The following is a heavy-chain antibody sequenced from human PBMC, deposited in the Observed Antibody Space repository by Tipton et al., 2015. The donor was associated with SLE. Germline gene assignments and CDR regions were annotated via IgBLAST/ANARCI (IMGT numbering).Heavy chain of an antibody. Sequence: TLSLTCTVSGGSISSHFWSWIRQPPRKGLEYIGYVYYTGSTNYNPSLKSRVTISLDTSNNQFSLKLSSVTAADTAVYYCARDRADYGDYGMGVWGQGTTATVPS. CDR2: VYYTGST. D-gene: IGHD4-17*01. CDR3: ARDRADYGDYGMGV. V-gene: IGHV4-59*11. CDR1: GGSISSHF. J-gene: IGHJ6*02.